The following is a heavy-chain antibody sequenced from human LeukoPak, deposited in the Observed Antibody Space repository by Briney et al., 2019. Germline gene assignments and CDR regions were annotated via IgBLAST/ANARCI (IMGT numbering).Heavy chain of an antibody. CDR2: ITGSGSSI. CDR3: ASGTLDY. V-gene: IGHV3-21*01. D-gene: IGHD3-10*01. CDR1: GFTFSSDT. J-gene: IGHJ4*02. Sequence: PGGSLRLSCAASGFTFSSDTMNWVRQAPGKGLEWVSSITGSGSSIYYADSVKGRFTISRDNAKNSLDLQMNSLSAEDTAVYYCASGTLDYWGRGTRVPVPS.